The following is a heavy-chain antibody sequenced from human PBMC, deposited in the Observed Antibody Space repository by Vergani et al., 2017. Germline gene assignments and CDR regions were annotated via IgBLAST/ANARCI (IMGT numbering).Heavy chain of an antibody. CDR1: GFTFSSYS. Sequence: EVQLVESGGGLVQPGRSLRLSCAASGFTFSSYSMNWVRQAPGKGLEWVSYISSSSSTIYYADSVKGRFTISRDNAKNSLYLQMNSLRAEDTAVYYCARDHLLQQMVPLYFDYWGQGTLVTVSS. J-gene: IGHJ4*02. CDR2: ISSSSSTI. V-gene: IGHV3-48*01. D-gene: IGHD6-13*01. CDR3: ARDHLLQQMVPLYFDY.